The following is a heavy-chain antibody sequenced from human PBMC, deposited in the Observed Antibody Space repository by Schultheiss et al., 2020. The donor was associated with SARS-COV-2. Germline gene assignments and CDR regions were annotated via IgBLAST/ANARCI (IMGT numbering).Heavy chain of an antibody. CDR2: IYYSGST. Sequence: SETLSLTCTVSGGSISSYYWSWIRQPPGKGLEWIGYIYYSGSTNYNPSRKSRVTISVVTSKNQFPLKLSAVTAADTAVYYCAREHCSGGSCYGLGYWGQGTLVTVSS. V-gene: IGHV4-59*01. J-gene: IGHJ4*02. CDR3: AREHCSGGSCYGLGY. D-gene: IGHD2-15*01. CDR1: GGSISSYY.